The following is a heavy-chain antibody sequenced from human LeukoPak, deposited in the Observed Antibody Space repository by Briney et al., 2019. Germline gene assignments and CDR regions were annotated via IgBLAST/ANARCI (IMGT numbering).Heavy chain of an antibody. J-gene: IGHJ4*02. CDR2: ISYDGSNK. CDR3: AKGRRVVVPAAIDY. D-gene: IGHD2-2*01. Sequence: GGSLRLSCAASGFTFSSYGMHWVRQAPGKGLEWVAVISYDGSNKYYADSVKGRFTISRDNSKNTLYLQMNSLRAEDTAVYYCAKGRRVVVPAAIDYWGQGTLVTVSS. V-gene: IGHV3-30*18. CDR1: GFTFSSYG.